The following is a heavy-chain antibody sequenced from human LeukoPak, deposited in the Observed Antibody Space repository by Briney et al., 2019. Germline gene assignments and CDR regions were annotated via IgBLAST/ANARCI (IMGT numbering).Heavy chain of an antibody. J-gene: IGHJ4*02. D-gene: IGHD3-10*01. V-gene: IGHV3-30*02. CDR1: GFTFSSYG. Sequence: GGSLRLSCAASGFTFSSYGMHWVRQAPGEGLEWVAFIRFDGSDKYYVDSVKGRFTISRDNSRNTLYLQMNSLRAKDTAVYYCAKDSYYYASGSYPTFDYWGQGALVTVSS. CDR3: AKDSYYYASGSYPTFDY. CDR2: IRFDGSDK.